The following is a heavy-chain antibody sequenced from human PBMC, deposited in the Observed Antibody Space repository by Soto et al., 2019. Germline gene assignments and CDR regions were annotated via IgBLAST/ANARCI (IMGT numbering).Heavy chain of an antibody. V-gene: IGHV3-48*03. CDR1: GFTFSSYE. D-gene: IGHD5-18*01. CDR3: ARGIGYSYGSIFDY. CDR2: ISSSGSTI. Sequence: SLRLSCAASGFTFSSYEMNWVRQAPGKGLEWVSYISSSGSTIYYADSVKGRFTISRDNAKNSLYLQMNSLRAEDTAVYYCARGIGYSYGSIFDYWGQGTLVTAPQ. J-gene: IGHJ4*02.